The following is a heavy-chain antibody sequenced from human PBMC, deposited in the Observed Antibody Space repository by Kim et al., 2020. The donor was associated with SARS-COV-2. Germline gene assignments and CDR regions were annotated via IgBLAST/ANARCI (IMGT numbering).Heavy chain of an antibody. J-gene: IGHJ3*02. Sequence: AGAVKGRFTISRDNAKNTLYLQMNSLRAEDTALYYCARGILRTKGAFDIWGQGAMVTVSS. V-gene: IGHV3-74*01. CDR3: ARGILRTKGAFDI. D-gene: IGHD1-26*01.